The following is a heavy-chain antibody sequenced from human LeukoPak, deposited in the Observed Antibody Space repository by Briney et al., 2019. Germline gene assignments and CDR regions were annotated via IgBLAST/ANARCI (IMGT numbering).Heavy chain of an antibody. CDR2: IYYSGST. J-gene: IGHJ4*02. CDR1: AGSISSGDYY. V-gene: IGHV4-30-4*08. D-gene: IGHD2-15*01. CDR3: ARDRSDCSGGSCPPAY. Sequence: SQTLSLTCTVSAGSISSGDYYWSWIRQPPGKGLEWIGYIYYSGSTYYNPSLKSRVTISVDTSKNQFSLKLSSVTAADTAVYYCARDRSDCSGGSCPPAYWGQGTLVTVSS.